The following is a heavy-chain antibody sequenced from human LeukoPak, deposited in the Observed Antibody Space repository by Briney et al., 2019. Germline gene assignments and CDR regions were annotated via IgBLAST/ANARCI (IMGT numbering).Heavy chain of an antibody. V-gene: IGHV4-34*01. CDR1: GGSFSGYY. CDR3: ARRPYCSSTSCYGVHWFDP. Sequence: PSETLSLTCAVYGGSFSGYYWSWIRQPPGKGLEWIREINHSGSTNYNPSLKSRVTISVDTSKNQFSLKLSSVTAADTAVYYCARRPYCSSTSCYGVHWFDPWGQGTLVTVSS. D-gene: IGHD2-2*01. J-gene: IGHJ5*02. CDR2: INHSGST.